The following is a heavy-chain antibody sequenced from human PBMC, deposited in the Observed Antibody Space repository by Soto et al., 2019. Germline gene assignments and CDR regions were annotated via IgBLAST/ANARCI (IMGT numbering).Heavy chain of an antibody. J-gene: IGHJ6*02. Sequence: ASVKVSCKASGYTFTSYYMHWVRQAPGQGLEWMGIINPSGGSTSYAQKFQGRVTMTRDTSTSTVYMELSSLRSEDTAVYYCARDRGRITIFGVVISYYYGMDVWGQGTTVTGSS. CDR2: INPSGGST. CDR1: GYTFTSYY. CDR3: ARDRGRITIFGVVISYYYGMDV. V-gene: IGHV1-46*01. D-gene: IGHD3-3*01.